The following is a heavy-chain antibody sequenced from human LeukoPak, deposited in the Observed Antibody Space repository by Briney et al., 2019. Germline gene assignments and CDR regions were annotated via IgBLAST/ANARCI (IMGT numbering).Heavy chain of an antibody. CDR2: IGTNGDST. Sequence: QPGGSLRLSCSASGFSFSTYAMHWVRQAPGKALEYVSAIGTNGDSTYYADSVKGRFTISRDNSKNTLYLQMSSLRVEDTAVYYCVGLRSNAYWGQGTLVTVSS. V-gene: IGHV3-64D*09. CDR3: VGLRSNAY. CDR1: GFSFSTYA. J-gene: IGHJ4*02.